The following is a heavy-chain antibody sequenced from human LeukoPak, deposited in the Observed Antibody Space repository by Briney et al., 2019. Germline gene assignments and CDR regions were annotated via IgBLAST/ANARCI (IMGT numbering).Heavy chain of an antibody. CDR3: ARGAITIFGVIIGRAFDY. Sequence: SETLSLTCAAYGGSFSDYYWNWIRQPPGKGPEWIGEINHSGSTNYNPSLKSRVTISVDTSKNQFSLKLGSVTAADTAVYYCARGAITIFGVIIGRAFDYWGQGTLVTVSS. D-gene: IGHD3-3*01. V-gene: IGHV4-34*01. CDR2: INHSGST. CDR1: GGSFSDYY. J-gene: IGHJ4*02.